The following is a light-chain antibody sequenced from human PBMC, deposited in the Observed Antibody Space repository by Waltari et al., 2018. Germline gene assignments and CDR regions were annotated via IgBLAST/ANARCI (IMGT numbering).Light chain of an antibody. V-gene: IGLV3-1*01. CDR3: QAWDSRTEV. CDR2: QDS. CDR1: PLGDMF. J-gene: IGLJ1*01. Sequence: SYELTQPPSVSVSPGQPASITCSGHPLGDMFASWYQQKPGHSPVLVIYQDSKRPSGIPERFSGSNSGNTATLTISGTQAMDEADYYCQAWDSRTEVFGTGTKVTVL.